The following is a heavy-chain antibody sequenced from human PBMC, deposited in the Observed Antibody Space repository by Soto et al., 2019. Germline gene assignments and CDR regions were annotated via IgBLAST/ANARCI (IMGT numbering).Heavy chain of an antibody. J-gene: IGHJ5*02. D-gene: IGHD3-10*01. CDR1: GFTFSNFA. CDR3: ARELPPQAIHGVTYS. Sequence: PGGSLRLSCAASGFTFSNFAMNWVRQAPGKGLEWLAIIAYDESHVDYADSVKGRFTISRDNSNNTLYLHMSSLSADDTAVYFCARELPPQAIHGVTYSWGQGTLVTVSS. CDR2: IAYDESHV. V-gene: IGHV3-30-3*01.